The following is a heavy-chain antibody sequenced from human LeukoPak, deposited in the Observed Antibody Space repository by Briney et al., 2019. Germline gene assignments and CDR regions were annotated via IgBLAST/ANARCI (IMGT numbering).Heavy chain of an antibody. CDR3: VKDLTGTWSFDY. V-gene: IGHV3-64D*06. CDR2: IGPNGAST. Sequence: GESLRLSCSTSGFTFSNHFMHWVRQAPGKGLEYVSSIGPNGASTLYADSVKGRFTISRDNSKNALYLQLTSLRLEDTALYYCVKDLTGTWSFDYWGQGALVTVSS. CDR1: GFTFSNHF. J-gene: IGHJ4*02. D-gene: IGHD3-9*01.